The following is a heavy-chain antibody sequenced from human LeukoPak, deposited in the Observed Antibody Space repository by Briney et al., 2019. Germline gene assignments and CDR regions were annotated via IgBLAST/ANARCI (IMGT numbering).Heavy chain of an antibody. D-gene: IGHD3-10*01. CDR2: IKSKTDGGTT. CDR1: GFTFTYAY. Sequence: PGGSLRFSCAASGFTFTYAYMSWVRQAPGRGLEWVGRIKSKTDGGTTDYAAPVEGRFTISRDDSNKTLHLQMNSLKTEDTGVYYCTTDAPYYGSGSYFSDFQHWGQGTLVTVSS. J-gene: IGHJ1*01. V-gene: IGHV3-15*01. CDR3: TTDAPYYGSGSYFSDFQH.